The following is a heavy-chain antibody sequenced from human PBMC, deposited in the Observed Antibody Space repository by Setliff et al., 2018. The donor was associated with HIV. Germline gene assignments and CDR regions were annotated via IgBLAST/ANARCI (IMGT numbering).Heavy chain of an antibody. CDR1: GYSISSDYY. J-gene: IGHJ6*03. D-gene: IGHD2-21*01. CDR3: ARDNRVMALNYYYYYMDV. CDR2: LYHSGST. V-gene: IGHV4-38-2*02. Sequence: SETLSLTCAVSGYSISSDYYWGWIRQPPGKGLEWIGSLYHSGSTNYNPSLKSRVTISVDTSKNQFSLKLSSVTAADTAVYYCARDNRVMALNYYYYYMDVWGKGTTVTVSS.